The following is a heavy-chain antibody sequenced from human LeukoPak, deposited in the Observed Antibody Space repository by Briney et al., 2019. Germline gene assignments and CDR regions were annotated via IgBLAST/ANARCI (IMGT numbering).Heavy chain of an antibody. CDR3: ARDGPDSSWYYYNTFYYYYYYMDV. J-gene: IGHJ6*03. CDR1: GFTFSDYY. CDR2: ISSSGSTI. D-gene: IGHD6-13*01. Sequence: GGSLRLSCAASGFTFSDYYMSWIRQAPGKGLEWVSYISSSGSTIYYADSVKGRFTISRDNAKNSLYLQMNSLRAEDTAVYYCARDGPDSSWYYYNTFYYYYYYMDVWGKGTTVTVSS. V-gene: IGHV3-11*01.